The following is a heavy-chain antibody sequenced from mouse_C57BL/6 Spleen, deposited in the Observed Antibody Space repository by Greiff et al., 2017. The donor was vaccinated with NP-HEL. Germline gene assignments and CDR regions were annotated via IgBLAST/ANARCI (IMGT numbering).Heavy chain of an antibody. Sequence: VQLQQSGAELVMPGASVKLSCKASGYTFTSYWMHWVKQRPGQGLEWIGMIHPNSGSTNYNEKFKSKATLTVDKSSSTAYMQLSSLTSEDSAVYYCARTGDSSYTWYFDVWGTGTTVTVSS. CDR3: ARTGDSSYTWYFDV. CDR2: IHPNSGST. J-gene: IGHJ1*03. D-gene: IGHD1-1*01. CDR1: GYTFTSYW. V-gene: IGHV1-64*01.